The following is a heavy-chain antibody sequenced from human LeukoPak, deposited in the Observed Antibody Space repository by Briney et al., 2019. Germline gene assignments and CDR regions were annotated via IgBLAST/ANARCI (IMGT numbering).Heavy chain of an antibody. Sequence: GRCLRLSCAASGFTLSGDWMGCGRQAPGKGEVGGSCINTDASRTSSAASEKGRFTLYRDTAKNTLYLQISSLRAEQTAVYYCARDGEWALLVDWGQGTLVAASS. CDR3: ARDGEWALLVD. J-gene: IGHJ4*02. CDR1: GFTLSGDW. D-gene: IGHD1-26*01. V-gene: IGHV3-74*01. CDR2: INTDASRT.